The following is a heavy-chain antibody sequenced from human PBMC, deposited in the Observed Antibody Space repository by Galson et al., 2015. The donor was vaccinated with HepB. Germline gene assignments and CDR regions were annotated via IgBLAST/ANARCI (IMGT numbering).Heavy chain of an antibody. J-gene: IGHJ5*02. CDR2: ISAYNGNT. D-gene: IGHD3-22*01. Sequence: SVKVSCKASGYTFTSYGISWVRQAPGQGLEWMGWISAYNGNTNYAQKLQGTVTMTTDTSTSTAYMELRSLRSDDTAVYYCGKDRRITMIVVVGNWFDPWGQGTLVTVSS. CDR1: GYTFTSYG. CDR3: GKDRRITMIVVVGNWFDP. V-gene: IGHV1-18*04.